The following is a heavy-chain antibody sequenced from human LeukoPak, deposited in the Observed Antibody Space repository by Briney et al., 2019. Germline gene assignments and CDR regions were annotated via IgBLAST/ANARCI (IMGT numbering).Heavy chain of an antibody. CDR1: GYTFTGYY. Sequence: ASVKVSCKASGYTFTGYYMHWVRQAPGQGLEWMGWINPNSGGTNYAQKFQGRVTMTRDTSISTAYMELSSLRSEDTAVYYCARVVRYSSGWYGFAGFDPWGRGTLVTVSS. CDR2: INPNSGGT. CDR3: ARVVRYSSGWYGFAGFDP. V-gene: IGHV1-2*02. J-gene: IGHJ5*02. D-gene: IGHD6-19*01.